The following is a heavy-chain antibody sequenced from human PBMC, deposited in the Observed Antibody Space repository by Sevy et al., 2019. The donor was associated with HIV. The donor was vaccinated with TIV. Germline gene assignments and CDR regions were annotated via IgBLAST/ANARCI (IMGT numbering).Heavy chain of an antibody. D-gene: IGHD5-18*01. Sequence: GGSLRLSCTASGFTFGDYAMSWFRQAPGKGLEWVGFIRSKAYGGTTECAASVKGRFTISRDDSKSIAYLQMNSLKTEDTAVYYCTRLDTAMGYYYYYYMDVWGKGTTVTVSS. J-gene: IGHJ6*03. CDR2: IRSKAYGGTT. CDR1: GFTFGDYA. CDR3: TRLDTAMGYYYYYYMDV. V-gene: IGHV3-49*03.